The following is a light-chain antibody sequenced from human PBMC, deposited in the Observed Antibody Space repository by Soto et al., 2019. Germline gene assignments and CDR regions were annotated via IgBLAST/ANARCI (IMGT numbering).Light chain of an antibody. Sequence: ELVLTQSPGTLSLSPGERATLSCRASQTISNAYLAWYQQKPGPAPRLLIYGTSRRATGIPDRFNGSGSGTDFTLTISRLEPEDFAVYYCQQYGSSPRTFGQGTKVDI. CDR3: QQYGSSPRT. CDR2: GTS. J-gene: IGKJ1*01. CDR1: QTISNAY. V-gene: IGKV3-20*01.